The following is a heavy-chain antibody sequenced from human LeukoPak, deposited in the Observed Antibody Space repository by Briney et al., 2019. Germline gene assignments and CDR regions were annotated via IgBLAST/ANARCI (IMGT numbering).Heavy chain of an antibody. Sequence: GESLKISCKGSGYSFTSYWIGWVRQMPGKGLEWMGIIYPGDSDTRYSPSFQGQVTISADKSISTAYLQWSSLKASDTAMYYCARHPTTVTTWSWFDPWGQGTLVTVSP. D-gene: IGHD4-17*01. CDR3: ARHPTTVTTWSWFDP. CDR2: IYPGDSDT. J-gene: IGHJ5*02. V-gene: IGHV5-51*01. CDR1: GYSFTSYW.